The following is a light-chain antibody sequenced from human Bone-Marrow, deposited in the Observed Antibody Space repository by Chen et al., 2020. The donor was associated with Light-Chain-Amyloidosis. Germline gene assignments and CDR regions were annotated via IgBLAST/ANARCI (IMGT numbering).Light chain of an antibody. J-gene: IGLJ2*01. CDR2: DDS. V-gene: IGLV3-21*03. CDR1: NIGSKS. CDR3: QVWDSSSVV. Sequence: SYVLTQPPSVSVAPGKTARITCGGNNIGSKSVHWYQQKPGQAPVLVVYDDSDRPSGIPEGFSGSNSGNTATLTISRVEAGDEADYYCQVWDSSSVVFGGGTKLTVL.